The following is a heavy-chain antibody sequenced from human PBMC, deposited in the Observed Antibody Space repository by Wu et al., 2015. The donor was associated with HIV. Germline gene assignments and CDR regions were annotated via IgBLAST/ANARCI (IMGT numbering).Heavy chain of an antibody. CDR3: ARGSRYCIGTSCTRNQYMDV. D-gene: IGHD2-2*01. Sequence: QRQLAQSGPEVKKPGTSVKVSCKASGFRFTTSIIQWMRQGRGQRPEWVGGIVAGNGVTSYDQKLEDRILITRDMSTDTVYMELTSLRVEDTAVYYCARGSRYCIGTSCTRNQYMDVWGKGTTVTVSS. CDR2: IVAGNGVT. V-gene: IGHV1-58*02. CDR1: GFRFTTSI. J-gene: IGHJ6*03.